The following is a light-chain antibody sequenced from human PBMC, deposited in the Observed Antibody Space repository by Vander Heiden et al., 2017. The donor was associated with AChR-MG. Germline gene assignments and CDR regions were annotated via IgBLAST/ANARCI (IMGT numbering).Light chain of an antibody. CDR3: QQDDSYPPT. J-gene: IGKJ2*01. V-gene: IGKV1-8*01. CDR1: QGISSY. CDR2: AAS. Sequence: AIRMTQSPSSFSASTGDRVTITCRASQGISSYLAWYQQKPGKAPKLLIYAASTLQSGVPSRFSGSGSGTDFTLTSSCLQSEDFATYYCQQDDSYPPTFGHGTKLEIK.